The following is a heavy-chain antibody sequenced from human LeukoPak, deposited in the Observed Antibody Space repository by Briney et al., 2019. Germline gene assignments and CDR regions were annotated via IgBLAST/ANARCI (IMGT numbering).Heavy chain of an antibody. J-gene: IGHJ4*02. V-gene: IGHV4-59*01. CDR1: GGSIRGYY. CDR3: ARYDSGWFYFDF. Sequence: SETLFLTCTVSGGSIRGYYWTWIRQPPGKGLEWVGYVYYSGSTNYNPSLKSRVTISVDTSINQFSLNLSSVTAADTAVYYCARYDSGWFYFDFWGQGTLVTVSS. CDR2: VYYSGST. D-gene: IGHD6-19*01.